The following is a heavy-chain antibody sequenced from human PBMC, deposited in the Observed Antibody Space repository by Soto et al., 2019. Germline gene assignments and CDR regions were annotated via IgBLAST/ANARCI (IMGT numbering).Heavy chain of an antibody. CDR2: IIPIFGTA. V-gene: IGHV1-69*13. D-gene: IGHD6-6*01. Sequence: ASVKVSCKASGGTFSSYAISWVRQAPGQGLEWMGGIIPIFGTANYAQKFQGRVTIIADESTSTAYMELSSLRSEDTAVYYCARGWYSSSSSNYYYYGMDVRGPGTTVTVSS. J-gene: IGHJ6*02. CDR3: ARGWYSSSSSNYYYYGMDV. CDR1: GGTFSSYA.